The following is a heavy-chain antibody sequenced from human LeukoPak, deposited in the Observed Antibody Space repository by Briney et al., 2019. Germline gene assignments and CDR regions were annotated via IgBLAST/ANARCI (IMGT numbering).Heavy chain of an antibody. D-gene: IGHD3-22*01. V-gene: IGHV1-46*01. CDR2: INPSGGST. J-gene: IGHJ4*02. CDR1: GYTFTSYY. CDR3: ATDYYYDSSGSYYTVDY. Sequence: GASVKVSCKASGYTFTSYYMHWVRQPPGQGLEGMGIINPSGGSTSYAQKFQGRVTMTRDMSTSTVYMELSSLRSEDTAVYYCATDYYYDSSGSYYTVDYWGQGTLVTVSS.